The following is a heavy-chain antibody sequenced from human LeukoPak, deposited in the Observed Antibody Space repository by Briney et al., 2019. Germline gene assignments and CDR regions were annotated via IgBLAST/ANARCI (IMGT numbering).Heavy chain of an antibody. CDR1: GGSISSGSYY. CDR3: ARLARNYYGSGSYADY. J-gene: IGHJ4*02. D-gene: IGHD3-10*01. V-gene: IGHV4-61*02. CDR2: IYTSGST. Sequence: PSETLSLTCTVSGGSISSGSYYWSWLRQPAGKGLEWIGRIYTSGSTNYNPSLKSRVTISVDTSKNQFSLKLSSVTAADTAVYYCARLARNYYGSGSYADYWGQGTLVTVSS.